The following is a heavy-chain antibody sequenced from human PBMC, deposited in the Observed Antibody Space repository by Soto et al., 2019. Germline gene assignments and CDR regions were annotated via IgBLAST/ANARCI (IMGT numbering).Heavy chain of an antibody. CDR3: ARDRVVVVAGGGYGMEV. D-gene: IGHD2-15*01. V-gene: IGHV1-69*13. CDR2: IIPIFGTA. Sequence: ASVKFSCKASGGTFSSYAISWVRQAPGQGLEWMGGIIPIFGTANYAQKFQGRVTITADESTRTAYMELSSLRSEDTAVYYCARDRVVVVAGGGYGMEVWGQGTKVTVSS. J-gene: IGHJ6*02. CDR1: GGTFSSYA.